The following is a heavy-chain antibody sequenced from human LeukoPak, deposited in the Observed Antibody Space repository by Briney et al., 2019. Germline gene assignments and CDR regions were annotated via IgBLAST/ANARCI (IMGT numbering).Heavy chain of an antibody. Sequence: GESLKISCKGSGYSFTTYWIAWGRQVPGEGVEGMGFIYPGNSNARYSPAFQGQVTISADKSITTAYLQWSSLKDSDTAMYYCARLSEPQGYRVFDYWGQGTLVTVSS. V-gene: IGHV5-51*01. D-gene: IGHD5-12*01. CDR3: ARLSEPQGYRVFDY. J-gene: IGHJ4*02. CDR1: GYSFTTYW. CDR2: IYPGNSNA.